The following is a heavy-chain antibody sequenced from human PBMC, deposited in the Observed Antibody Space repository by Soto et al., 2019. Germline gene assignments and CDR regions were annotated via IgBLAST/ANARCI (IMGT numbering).Heavy chain of an antibody. J-gene: IGHJ4*02. CDR1: GYTFTGYY. Sequence: ASVKVSCKASGYTFTGYYMHWVLQAPGQGLEWMGWINPNSDGMTYSTDSVKGRFTISRDNSRNTAYLQMNSLRVEDTAVYYCAKGVSQYTPLALFDYWGRGTLVTVSS. D-gene: IGHD5-18*01. CDR2: INPNSDGMT. CDR3: AKGVSQYTPLALFDY. V-gene: IGHV1-2*02.